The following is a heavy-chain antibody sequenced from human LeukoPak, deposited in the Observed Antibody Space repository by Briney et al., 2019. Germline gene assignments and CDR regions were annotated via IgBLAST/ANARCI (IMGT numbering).Heavy chain of an antibody. V-gene: IGHV4-34*01. CDR1: GGSFSGYY. CDR3: ARVVHSSSWYVRYFQH. J-gene: IGHJ1*01. D-gene: IGHD6-13*01. CDR2: INHSGST. Sequence: SETLSLTCAVYGGSFSGYYWSWIRQPPGKGLEWIGEINHSGSTNYNASLKSRVTISVDTSKNQFSLKLSSVTAADTAVYYCARVVHSSSWYVRYFQHWGQGTLVTVSS.